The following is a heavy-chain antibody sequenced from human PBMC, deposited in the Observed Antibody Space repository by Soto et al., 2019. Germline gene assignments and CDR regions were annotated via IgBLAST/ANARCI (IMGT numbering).Heavy chain of an antibody. J-gene: IGHJ4*02. V-gene: IGHV1-18*01. Sequence: ASVKVSCKASGYTFTNYDINWVRQAPGHGLEWMGWISPYNGNTKSAQRFQGRVTMTTDPSTSTAYMELRSLRSDDTAIYYCARDPGDLVVVPGASDYWGQGSLVTVSS. CDR1: GYTFTNYD. D-gene: IGHD2-2*01. CDR2: ISPYNGNT. CDR3: ARDPGDLVVVPGASDY.